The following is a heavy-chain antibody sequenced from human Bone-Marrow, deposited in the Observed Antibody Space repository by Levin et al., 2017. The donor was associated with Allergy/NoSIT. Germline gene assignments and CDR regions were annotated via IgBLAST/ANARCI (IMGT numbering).Heavy chain of an antibody. J-gene: IGHJ3*02. V-gene: IGHV3-66*04. Sequence: GGSLRLSCAASGFTVSSNYMSWVRQAPGKGLEWVSVIYSGGSTYYADSVKGRFTISRDNSKNTLYLQMNSLRAEDTAVYYCARPRIIAVAVSDAFDIWGQGTMVTVSS. D-gene: IGHD6-19*01. CDR1: GFTVSSNY. CDR3: ARPRIIAVAVSDAFDI. CDR2: IYSGGST.